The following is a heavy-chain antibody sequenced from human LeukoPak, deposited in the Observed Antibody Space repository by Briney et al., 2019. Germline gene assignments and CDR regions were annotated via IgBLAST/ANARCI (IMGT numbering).Heavy chain of an antibody. CDR2: INLGGSEI. D-gene: IGHD3-22*01. J-gene: IGHJ4*02. V-gene: IGHV3-7*03. Sequence: GGSLRLSCEASGFVFGHSWMSWVRQAPGKGLEWVANINLGGSEINYLDSLTGRLTISRDNAKDSLYLQMNGLRAEDTAVYFCVRDRGYSTFDYWGQGTLVTVSS. CDR1: GFVFGHSW. CDR3: VRDRGYSTFDY.